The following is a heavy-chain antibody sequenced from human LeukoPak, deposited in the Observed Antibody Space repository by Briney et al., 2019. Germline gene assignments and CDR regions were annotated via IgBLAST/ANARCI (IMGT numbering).Heavy chain of an antibody. CDR1: GGSISSGGHS. Sequence: SETLSLTCTVSGGSISSGGHSWSWIRQPPGKGLEWIGYIYYSGSTNYNPSLKSRVPISVDTYKNQFSLKLSSVTAADTAVYYCARDYYDSSGSHYFDYWGQGTLVTVSS. CDR3: ARDYYDSSGSHYFDY. V-gene: IGHV4-61*08. D-gene: IGHD3-22*01. J-gene: IGHJ4*02. CDR2: IYYSGST.